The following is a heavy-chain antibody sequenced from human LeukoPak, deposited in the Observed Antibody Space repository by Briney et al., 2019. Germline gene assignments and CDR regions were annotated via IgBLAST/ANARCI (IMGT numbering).Heavy chain of an antibody. CDR1: GFTFSNAW. CDR3: AKDTSPSGYDHFDY. V-gene: IGHV3-30*18. Sequence: GGSLRLSCAASGFTFSNAWMSWVRQAPGKGLEGVAVISYDGSNKYYADSVKGRFTISRDNSKNTLYLQMNSLRAEDTAVYYCAKDTSPSGYDHFDYWGQGTLVTVSS. CDR2: ISYDGSNK. D-gene: IGHD5-12*01. J-gene: IGHJ4*02.